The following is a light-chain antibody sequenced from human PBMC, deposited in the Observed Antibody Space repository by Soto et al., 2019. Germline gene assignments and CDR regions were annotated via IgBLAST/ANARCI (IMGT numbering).Light chain of an antibody. CDR1: QSVSSSF. CDR3: LQYDSSPWT. J-gene: IGKJ1*01. V-gene: IGKV3-20*01. Sequence: EIVLTQSPGTLSLSPGERATLSCRASQSVSSSFLAWYQQKPGQAPRLLIYGASSRATDIPDRFSGSGSGTNITLTIIRLEPEDFAVYYCLQYDSSPWTFGQGTKVEIK. CDR2: GAS.